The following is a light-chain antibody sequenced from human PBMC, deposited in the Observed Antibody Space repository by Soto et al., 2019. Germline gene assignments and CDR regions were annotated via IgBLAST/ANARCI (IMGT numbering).Light chain of an antibody. V-gene: IGKV1-33*01. CDR1: QDISNY. CDR2: DAS. CDR3: QQYDNLPIT. J-gene: IGKJ5*01. Sequence: DIQMTQSPSSLSASVGDRVTITCQARQDISNYLNWYQQKPGKAPKLLIYDASNLESGVPSRFSGSGSRTAFTFTISSLQPEDIATYDCQQYDNLPITFGQGTRLEIK.